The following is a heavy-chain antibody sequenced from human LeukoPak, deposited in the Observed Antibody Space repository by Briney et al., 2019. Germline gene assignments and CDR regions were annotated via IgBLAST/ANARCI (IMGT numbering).Heavy chain of an antibody. CDR3: ARDRLMQYTGYSNGRGLGR. CDR1: GYTFTSYY. Sequence: ASVKVSCKASGYTFTSYYMHWVRQAPGQGLEWMGIINPSGGSTSYAQKFQGRVTMTRDTSTSTVYMELSSLRSEDTAVYYCARDRLMQYTGYSNGRGLGRWGQGTLVTVSS. D-gene: IGHD6-25*01. J-gene: IGHJ4*02. CDR2: INPSGGST. V-gene: IGHV1-46*01.